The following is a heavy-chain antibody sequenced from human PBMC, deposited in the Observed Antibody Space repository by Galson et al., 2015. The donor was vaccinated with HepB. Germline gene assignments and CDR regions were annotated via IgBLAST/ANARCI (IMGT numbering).Heavy chain of an antibody. J-gene: IGHJ4*02. CDR2: IVAGSGYT. D-gene: IGHD6-19*01. V-gene: IGHV1-58*02. CDR3: ATGQRYSSN. CDR1: GFTFSSAT. Sequence: SVKVSCKASGFTFSSATMQWVRQARGQRLEWIGWIVAGSGYTSYAQKFQERVTISRDMSASIVYMELSSLTSEDTAVYYGATGQRYSSNWGRGTLVTVSS.